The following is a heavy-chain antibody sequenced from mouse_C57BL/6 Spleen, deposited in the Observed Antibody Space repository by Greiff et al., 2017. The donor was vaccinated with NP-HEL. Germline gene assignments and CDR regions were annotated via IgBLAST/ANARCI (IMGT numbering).Heavy chain of an antibody. CDR3: ARNPASYFDV. CDR1: GFSLTSYG. V-gene: IGHV2-2*01. Sequence: VKLLESGPGLVQPSQSLSITCTVSGFSLTSYGVHWVRQSPGKGLEWLGVIWSGGSTDSNAAFISRLSISKDNSKSQVFFKMNSLQTDDTAIYYCARNPASYFDVWGTGTTVTVSS. CDR2: IWSGGST. J-gene: IGHJ1*03.